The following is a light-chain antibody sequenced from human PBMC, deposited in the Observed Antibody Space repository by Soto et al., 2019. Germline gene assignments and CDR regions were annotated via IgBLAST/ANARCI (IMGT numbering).Light chain of an antibody. CDR1: SSNIGAGYD. V-gene: IGLV1-40*01. CDR3: PSYDSSPL. J-gene: IGLJ2*01. CDR2: GNS. Sequence: QTVLTQPPSMTGAPGQRVTISCTGSSSNIGAGYDVHWYQQLPGTAPKLLIYGNSNRPSGVPDRFSGSKSGTSASLAITGLQAEDEADYYCPSYDSSPLFGGGTQLTVL.